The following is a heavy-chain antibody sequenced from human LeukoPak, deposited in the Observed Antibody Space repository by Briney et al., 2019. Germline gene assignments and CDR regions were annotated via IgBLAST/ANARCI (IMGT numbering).Heavy chain of an antibody. CDR3: ARRWSGSYPVDAFDI. Sequence: GASVKVSCKASGYTFTSYGISWVRRAPGQGLEWMGWFSAYNGNTNYAQKLQGRVTMTTDTSTSTAYMELRSLRSDDTAVYYCARRWSGSYPVDAFDIWGQGTMVTVSS. J-gene: IGHJ3*02. CDR1: GYTFTSYG. D-gene: IGHD1-26*01. CDR2: FSAYNGNT. V-gene: IGHV1-18*01.